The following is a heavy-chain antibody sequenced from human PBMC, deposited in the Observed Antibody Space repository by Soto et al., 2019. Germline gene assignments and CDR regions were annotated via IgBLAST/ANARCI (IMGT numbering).Heavy chain of an antibody. Sequence: GASVKVSCKASGYTFTSYGISWVRQAPGQGLEWMGWISAYNGNTNYAQKLQGRVTMTTDTSTSTAYMELRSLRSDDTAVYYCARSGLGYDFWSGYYPYYYYGMDVWGQGTTVTVSS. CDR2: ISAYNGNT. D-gene: IGHD3-3*01. V-gene: IGHV1-18*01. CDR3: ARSGLGYDFWSGYYPYYYYGMDV. J-gene: IGHJ6*02. CDR1: GYTFTSYG.